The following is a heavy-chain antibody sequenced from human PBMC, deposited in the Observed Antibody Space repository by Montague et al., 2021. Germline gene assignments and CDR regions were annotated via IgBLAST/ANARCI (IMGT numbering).Heavy chain of an antibody. J-gene: IGHJ5*02. Sequence: SLRLSCAASGFTFSNYWMHWVRQAPGEGLVWVSHIKYDGSRTGYADSVKGRFTISRDNAKNTLYLQMNSLRVDDRAVYYCARSAFAAALDPRGQGTLVTVSS. CDR1: GFTFSNYW. D-gene: IGHD6-25*01. V-gene: IGHV3-74*01. CDR2: IKYDGSRT. CDR3: ARSAFAAALDP.